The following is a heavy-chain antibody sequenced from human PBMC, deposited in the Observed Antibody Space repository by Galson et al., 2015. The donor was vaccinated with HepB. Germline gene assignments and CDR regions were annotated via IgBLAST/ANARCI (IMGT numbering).Heavy chain of an antibody. CDR3: ARDSREMAPSLYFDY. V-gene: IGHV3-30*19. CDR1: GFTFSSYG. Sequence: SLRLSCAASGFTFSSYGMHWVRQAPGKGLEWVAVISYDGSNKYYADSVKGRFTISRDNSKNTLYLQMNSLRAEDTAVYYCARDSREMAPSLYFDYWGQGTLVTVSS. D-gene: IGHD5-24*01. CDR2: ISYDGSNK. J-gene: IGHJ4*02.